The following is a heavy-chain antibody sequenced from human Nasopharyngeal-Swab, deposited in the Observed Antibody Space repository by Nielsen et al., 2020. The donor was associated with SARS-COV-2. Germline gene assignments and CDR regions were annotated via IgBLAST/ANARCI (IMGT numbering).Heavy chain of an antibody. V-gene: IGHV3-48*04. CDR3: ARTGDYAVDY. CDR1: GFTFSSYS. D-gene: IGHD4-17*01. J-gene: IGHJ4*02. CDR2: ISSSGSTI. Sequence: GGSLRLSCAASGFTFSSYSMNWVRQAPGKGLEWVSYISSSGSTIYYADSVKGRFTISRDNAKNSLYLQMNSLRAEDTAVYYCARTGDYAVDYWGQGTLVTVSS.